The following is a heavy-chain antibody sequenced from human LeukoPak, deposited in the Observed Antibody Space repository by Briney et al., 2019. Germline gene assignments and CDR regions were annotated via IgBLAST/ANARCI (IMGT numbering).Heavy chain of an antibody. D-gene: IGHD3-22*01. J-gene: IGHJ4*02. CDR3: ARVGITMIVVVTYYFDY. V-gene: IGHV4-39*01. Sequence: SETLSLTCTVSGGSISSSSYYWGWIRQPPGKGLEWIGSIYYSGSTYYNPSLKSRVTISVDTSKNQFSLKLSSVTAADTAVYYCARVGITMIVVVTYYFDYWGQGTLVTVSS. CDR1: GGSISSSSYY. CDR2: IYYSGST.